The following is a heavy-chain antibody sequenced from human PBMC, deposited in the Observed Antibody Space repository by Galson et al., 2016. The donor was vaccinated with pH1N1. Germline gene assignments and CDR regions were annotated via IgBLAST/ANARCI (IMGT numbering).Heavy chain of an antibody. J-gene: IGHJ4*02. CDR2: INPNSDVT. CDR3: ARDSTGGIPFHY. V-gene: IGHV1-2*02. CDR1: GYTSTDYY. D-gene: IGHD1-26*01. Sequence: SVKVSCKASGYTSTDYYIHWVRQAPGKGLEWMGWINPNSDVTKYAQKFQDRVNMTRDTSINTAYMELSGLTSDDTAVYYCARDSTGGIPFHYWGQGTLVTLSS.